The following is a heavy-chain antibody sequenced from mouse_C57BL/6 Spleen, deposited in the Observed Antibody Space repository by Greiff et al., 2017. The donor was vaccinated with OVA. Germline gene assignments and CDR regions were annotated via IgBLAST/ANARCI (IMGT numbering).Heavy chain of an antibody. D-gene: IGHD2-3*01. CDR2: INPGSGGT. CDR3: ARSGGLLRYFDV. Sequence: VQRVESGAELVRPGTSVKVSCKASGYAFTNYLIEWVKQRPGQGLEWIGVINPGSGGTNYNEKFKGKATLTADKSSSTAYMQLSSLTSEDSAVYFCARSGGLLRYFDVWGTGTTVTVSS. J-gene: IGHJ1*03. CDR1: GYAFTNYL. V-gene: IGHV1-54*01.